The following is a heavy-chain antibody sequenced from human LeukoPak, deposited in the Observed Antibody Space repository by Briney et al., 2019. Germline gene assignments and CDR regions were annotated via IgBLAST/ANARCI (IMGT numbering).Heavy chain of an antibody. D-gene: IGHD2-2*01. J-gene: IGHJ4*02. CDR1: GFTFSGFW. CDR2: INSDGSEG. Sequence: PGGSLRLSCAVSGFTFSGFWMSWSRPAPGKGLEWVASINSDGSEGYYADVVKGRFTISRDNAKNSLYLQINSLRAEDTAVYYCAKGLPATLLDYWGQGTLVTVSS. V-gene: IGHV3-7*03. CDR3: AKGLPATLLDY.